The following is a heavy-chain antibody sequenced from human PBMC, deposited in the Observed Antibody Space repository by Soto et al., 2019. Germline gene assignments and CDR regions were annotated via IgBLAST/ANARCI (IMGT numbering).Heavy chain of an antibody. J-gene: IGHJ1*01. V-gene: IGHV3-23*01. CDR1: GFTFSSYA. Sequence: GGSLRLSCAASGFTFSSYAMSWVRQAPGEGLEWLSAISGSGVGTYYADSVKGRFTISRDNFKNTLYLQMNSLRAEDTAAYYCAKDSSGWTPPEYFQHWGQGTLVTVSS. CDR3: AKDSSGWTPPEYFQH. D-gene: IGHD6-19*01. CDR2: ISGSGVGT.